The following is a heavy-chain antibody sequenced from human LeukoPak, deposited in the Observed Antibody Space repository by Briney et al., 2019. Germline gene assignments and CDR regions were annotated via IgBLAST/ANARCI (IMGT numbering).Heavy chain of an antibody. Sequence: PGGSLRLSCAASGFTFSSYWMSWVRQAPGKGLEWVANIKQDGSEKYYVDSVKGRFTISGDNAKKSLYLQMNSVRAEDTAVYYCARRIISDYYYGMDVWGQGTTVTV. CDR2: IKQDGSEK. CDR3: ARRIISDYYYGMDV. J-gene: IGHJ6*02. V-gene: IGHV3-7*01. CDR1: GFTFSSYW. D-gene: IGHD2-15*01.